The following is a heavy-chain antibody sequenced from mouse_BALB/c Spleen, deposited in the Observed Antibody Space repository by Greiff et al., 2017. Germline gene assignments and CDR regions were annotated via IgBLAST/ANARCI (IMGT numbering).Heavy chain of an antibody. D-gene: IGHD1-1*01. CDR2: ISYSGST. CDR3: ARGITTAWFAY. CDR1: GYSITSDYA. J-gene: IGHJ3*01. Sequence: DVQLQESGPGLVKPSQSLSLTCTVTGYSITSDYAWNWIRQFPGNKLEWMGYISYSGSTSYNPSLKSRISITRDTSKNQFFLQLNSVTTEDTATYYCARGITTAWFAYWGQGTLVTVSA. V-gene: IGHV3-2*02.